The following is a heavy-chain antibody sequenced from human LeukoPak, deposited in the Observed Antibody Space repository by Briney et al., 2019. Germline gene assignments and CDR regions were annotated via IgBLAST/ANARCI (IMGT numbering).Heavy chain of an antibody. CDR1: GGSISSYY. D-gene: IGHD1-26*01. CDR2: ITYTGST. J-gene: IGHJ5*02. V-gene: IGHV4-59*08. Sequence: KPSETLSLTCTVSGGSISSYYWSWIRQPPGKGLEWMGYITYTGSTNYNPSIKSRVTITVDTSKNQFSLKLNSVTAADTAVYYCARLIVGATSWFDPWGQGTLVTVSS. CDR3: ARLIVGATSWFDP.